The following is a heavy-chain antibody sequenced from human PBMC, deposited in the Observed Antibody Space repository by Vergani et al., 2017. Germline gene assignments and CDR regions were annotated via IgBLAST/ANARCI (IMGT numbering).Heavy chain of an antibody. V-gene: IGHV3-21*01. CDR1: GFTVSSNY. Sequence: EVQLVETGGGLIQPGGSLRLSCAASGFTVSSNYMSWVRQAPGKGLEWVSSISSSSSYIYYADSVKGRFTISRDNAKNSLYLQMNSLRAEDTAVYYCARGSSGWACDIWGQGTMVTVSS. CDR3: ARGSSGWACDI. CDR2: ISSSSSYI. D-gene: IGHD6-19*01. J-gene: IGHJ3*02.